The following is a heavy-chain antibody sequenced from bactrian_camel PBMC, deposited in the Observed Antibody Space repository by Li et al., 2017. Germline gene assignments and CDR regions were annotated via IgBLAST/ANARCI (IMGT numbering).Heavy chain of an antibody. D-gene: IGHD5*01. J-gene: IGHJ6*01. CDR2: ITPDGGNT. CDR3: AADPPLELRPFRLRGCQSPDFAY. CDR1: EFPFGGYY. V-gene: IGHV3S40*01. Sequence: VQLVESGGGLVQPGGSLTLSCTASEFPFGGYYYMSWVRQAPGNEREGVSAITPDGGNTFYADSVKGRFTISRDNAKNMVYLQLNSLKTEDTAVYFCAADPPLELRPFRLRGCQSPDFAYWGQGTQVTVS.